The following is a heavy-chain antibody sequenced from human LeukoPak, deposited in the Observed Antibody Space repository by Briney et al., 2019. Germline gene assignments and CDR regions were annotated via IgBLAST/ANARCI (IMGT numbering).Heavy chain of an antibody. D-gene: IGHD6-13*01. J-gene: IGHJ4*02. CDR1: GGSISSSSYY. V-gene: IGHV4-39*01. Sequence: SETLSLTCTVSGGSISSSSYYWGWIRQPPGKGLEWIGSIYYSGSTYYNPSLKSRVTISVDTSKNQFSLKLSSVTAADTAVYYCARQGYSSSWYDTSVFDYWGQGTLVTVSS. CDR2: IYYSGST. CDR3: ARQGYSSSWYDTSVFDY.